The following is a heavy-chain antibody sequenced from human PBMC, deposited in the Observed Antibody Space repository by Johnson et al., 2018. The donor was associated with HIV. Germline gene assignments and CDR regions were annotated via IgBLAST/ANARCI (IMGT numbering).Heavy chain of an antibody. D-gene: IGHD2-15*01. CDR1: GFTFDDYV. Sequence: VQLVESGGGLVQPGRSLRLSCAASGFTFDDYVMHWVRQAPGKGLEWVSGISWNSGSIGYADSVKGRFTISRDNAKNSLYLQMNSLRAEDTALYYCAKDVGYCSGGSCFTRGAFDIWGQGTTVTVSS. CDR2: ISWNSGSI. V-gene: IGHV3-9*01. J-gene: IGHJ3*02. CDR3: AKDVGYCSGGSCFTRGAFDI.